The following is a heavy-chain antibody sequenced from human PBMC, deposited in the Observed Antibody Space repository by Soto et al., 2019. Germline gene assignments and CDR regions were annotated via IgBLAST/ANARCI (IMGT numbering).Heavy chain of an antibody. CDR1: GVSISSYY. Sequence: SETLSLTCTVSGVSISSYYWSWIRQPPGKGLEWIGYIYYSGSTNYNPSLKSRVTISVDTSKNQFSLKLSSVTAADTAGDYCARGENDFVIWGPGTRVYVAS. V-gene: IGHV4-59*01. J-gene: IGHJ3*02. D-gene: IGHD1-26*01. CDR2: IYYSGST. CDR3: ARGENDFVI.